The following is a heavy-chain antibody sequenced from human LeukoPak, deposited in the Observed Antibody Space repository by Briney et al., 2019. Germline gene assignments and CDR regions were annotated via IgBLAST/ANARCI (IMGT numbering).Heavy chain of an antibody. CDR1: GYSFTSYW. Sequence: GESLKISCKGSGYSFTSYWIGWVRQMPGKGLEWMGIIYPGDSDTRYSPSFQGQVTISADKSISTAYLQWSSLKASDTAMYYCVLKGPAVPPKDDAFDIWGQGTMVTVSS. CDR3: VLKGPAVPPKDDAFDI. D-gene: IGHD2-2*01. J-gene: IGHJ3*02. CDR2: IYPGDSDT. V-gene: IGHV5-51*01.